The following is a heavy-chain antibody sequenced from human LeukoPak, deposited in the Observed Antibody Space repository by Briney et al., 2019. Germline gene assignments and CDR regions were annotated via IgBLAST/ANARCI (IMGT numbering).Heavy chain of an antibody. CDR1: GFTFSSYA. CDR2: ISGSGGST. J-gene: IGHJ4*02. Sequence: GGSLRLSCAASGFTFSSYAMSWVRQAPGKGLEWVSAISGSGGSTYYADSVKGRFTISRDNSKNTLYLQMNRLRAEDTAVYYCAEPEGGYYDIRPDWGQGTLVTVSS. V-gene: IGHV3-23*01. D-gene: IGHD3-22*01. CDR3: AEPEGGYYDIRPD.